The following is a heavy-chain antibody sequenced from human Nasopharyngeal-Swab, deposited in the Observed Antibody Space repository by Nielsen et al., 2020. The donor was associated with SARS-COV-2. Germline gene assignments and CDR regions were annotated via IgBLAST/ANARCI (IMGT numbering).Heavy chain of an antibody. CDR2: VSGSGGST. Sequence: GEPLKISCAVSGFTFSSYAMSWVRQAPGKGLEWVSVVSGSGGSTYYADSVKGRFTISRDNSKNTLYLQMNSLRVEDTAVYYCAKVPEKYYYGSGRGYFDYWGQGTLVTVSS. D-gene: IGHD3-10*01. J-gene: IGHJ4*02. CDR1: GFTFSSYA. V-gene: IGHV3-23*01. CDR3: AKVPEKYYYGSGRGYFDY.